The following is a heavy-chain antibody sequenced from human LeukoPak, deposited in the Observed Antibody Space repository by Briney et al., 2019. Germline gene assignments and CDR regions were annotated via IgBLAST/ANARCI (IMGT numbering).Heavy chain of an antibody. D-gene: IGHD1-26*01. CDR3: ARNVVGFTGAY. Sequence: SQTLSLTCTVSGGSISSGSYYWSWIRQPAGKGLEWIGRIYTSGSTNYNPSLKSRVTISVDTSKNQFSLKLSSVTAADTAVYYCARNVVGFTGAYWGQGTLVTVSS. V-gene: IGHV4-61*02. J-gene: IGHJ4*02. CDR2: IYTSGST. CDR1: GGSISSGSYY.